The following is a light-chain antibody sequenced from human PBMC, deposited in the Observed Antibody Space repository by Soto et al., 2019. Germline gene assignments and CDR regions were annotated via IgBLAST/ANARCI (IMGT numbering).Light chain of an antibody. CDR1: QSLVHSDGIAY. CDR3: MQGTHWPIT. V-gene: IGKV2-30*02. J-gene: IGKJ5*01. Sequence: DVVMPQSPLSLPVTLGQPASISCRSNQSLVHSDGIAYFSWFXQRQGRSQRXLIYKVSNRDSGVPARFSGSGSGTDGAMKISRVEAEDVGVYYGMQGTHWPITFGQGTRLEIK. CDR2: KVS.